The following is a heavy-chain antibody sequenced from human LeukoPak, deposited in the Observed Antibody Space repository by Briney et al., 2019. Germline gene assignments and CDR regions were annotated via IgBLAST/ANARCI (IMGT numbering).Heavy chain of an antibody. J-gene: IGHJ2*01. V-gene: IGHV4-59*01. CDR2: IYYTGST. CDR1: GGSISSYY. Sequence: SETLSLTCTVSGGSISSYYWSWIRQPPGKGLEWVGYIYYTGSTNYNPSLKSRVTISVDTSKKQFSLKLSSVTAADTAVYYCARAPVLSVAAPRYFDLWGRGTLVTVSS. CDR3: ARAPVLSVAAPRYFDL. D-gene: IGHD6-19*01.